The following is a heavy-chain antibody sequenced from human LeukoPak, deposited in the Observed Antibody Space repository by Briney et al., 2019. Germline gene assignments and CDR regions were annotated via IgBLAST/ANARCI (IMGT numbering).Heavy chain of an antibody. J-gene: IGHJ4*02. CDR3: ARDSLKGYSYGNDY. CDR1: GYTFTGYY. CDR2: INPNSGGT. Sequence: VASVKVSCKASGYTFTGYYMHWVRQAPGQGLEWMGWINPNSGGTNYAQKFQGRVTMTRDTSISTAYMELSRLRSDDTAVYYCARDSLKGYSYGNDYWGQGTLVTVSS. V-gene: IGHV1-2*02. D-gene: IGHD5-18*01.